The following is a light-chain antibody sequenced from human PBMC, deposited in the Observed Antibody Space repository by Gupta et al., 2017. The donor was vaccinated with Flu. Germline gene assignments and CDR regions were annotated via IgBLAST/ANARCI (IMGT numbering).Light chain of an antibody. J-gene: IGKJ5*01. V-gene: IGKV4-1*01. Sequence: STGLLYWASTRESGVPDRFSGGGSGTXFTLTIXGLQAEDVAVYYCQQYYGLPITFGXGTRLEIK. CDR3: QQYYGLPIT. CDR2: WAS.